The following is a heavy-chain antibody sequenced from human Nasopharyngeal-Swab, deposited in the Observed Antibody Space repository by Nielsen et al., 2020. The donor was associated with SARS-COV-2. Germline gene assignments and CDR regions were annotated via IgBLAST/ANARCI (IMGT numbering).Heavy chain of an antibody. Sequence: SVKVSCKASGGTFSSYAISWVRQAPGQGLEWMGRIVPILGIANYAQRFQGRVTITADKSTSTAYMELSSLRSEDTAVYYCARGNEGAAAGTGYYYYGMDVWGQGTTVTVSS. CDR3: ARGNEGAAAGTGYYYYGMDV. V-gene: IGHV1-69*04. D-gene: IGHD6-13*01. CDR1: GGTFSSYA. J-gene: IGHJ6*02. CDR2: IVPILGIA.